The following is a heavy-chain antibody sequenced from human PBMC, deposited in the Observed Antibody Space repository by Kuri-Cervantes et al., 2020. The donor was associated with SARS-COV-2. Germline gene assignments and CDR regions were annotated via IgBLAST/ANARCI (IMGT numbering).Heavy chain of an antibody. CDR1: GGSISSGDYY. CDR3: AATPAAGVDYYFDY. J-gene: IGHJ4*02. V-gene: IGHV4-30-4*08. D-gene: IGHD6-13*01. Sequence: LRLSCTVSGGSISSGDYYWSWIRQPPGKGLEWIGYIYYSGSTYYNPSFKSRVTISVDTSKNQFSLKLSSVTAADTAVYYCAATPAAGVDYYFDYWGQGTLVTVSS. CDR2: IYYSGST.